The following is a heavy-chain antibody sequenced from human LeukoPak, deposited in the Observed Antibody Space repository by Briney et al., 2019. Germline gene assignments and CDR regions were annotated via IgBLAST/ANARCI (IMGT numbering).Heavy chain of an antibody. CDR1: GVSISSGAYY. CDR3: ARGSLVTYYYDSSGPKTRGYFHY. V-gene: IGHV4-30-2*01. Sequence: PSETLSLTCNVSGVSISSGAYYWSWIRQPPGKGLEWIGNIYHSGSPYYNPSLKSRVTISLDRSKNQFSLKLSSVTAADTAVYYCARGSLVTYYYDSSGPKTRGYFHYWGQGTLVTVSS. J-gene: IGHJ4*02. CDR2: IYHSGSP. D-gene: IGHD3-22*01.